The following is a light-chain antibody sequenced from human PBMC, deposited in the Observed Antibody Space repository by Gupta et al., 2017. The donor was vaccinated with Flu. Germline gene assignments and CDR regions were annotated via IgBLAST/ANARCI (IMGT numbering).Light chain of an antibody. CDR2: DVT. CDR1: SSDVDHYNY. Sequence: SSDVDHYNYVSWYQQHPGKAPKLMIYDVTKRPSGVSDRVSGSKSGNTASLTISGLQAEDEANYYCCSYAGTYTLGIFGGGTKLTVL. J-gene: IGLJ2*01. V-gene: IGLV2-11*01. CDR3: CSYAGTYTLGI.